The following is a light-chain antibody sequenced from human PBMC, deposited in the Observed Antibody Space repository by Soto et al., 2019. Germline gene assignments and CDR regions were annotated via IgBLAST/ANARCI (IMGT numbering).Light chain of an antibody. Sequence: IVMTQSPATLSVSPGERATLSCRASQSVSSSFLAWFQQKPGQAPRLLIYGASSRATGIPDRFSGSGSGTDFTLTISRLEPGDFAVYYCHQYGSSPWTFGQGTKV. V-gene: IGKV3-20*01. CDR2: GAS. CDR1: QSVSSSF. J-gene: IGKJ1*01. CDR3: HQYGSSPWT.